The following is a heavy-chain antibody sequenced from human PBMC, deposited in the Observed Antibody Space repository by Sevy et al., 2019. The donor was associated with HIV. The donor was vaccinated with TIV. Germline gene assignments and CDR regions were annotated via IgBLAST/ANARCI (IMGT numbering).Heavy chain of an antibody. CDR2: FDPEDGET. D-gene: IGHD3-22*01. Sequence: ASVKVSCKVSGYTLTQLSMNWVRQAPGKGLEWMGSFDPEDGETIYAQKFQGRVTMTEDRSKDTAYMDLSSLRSEQTAVYYCATTKDYYVSSGYPFDYWGQGTLVTVSS. V-gene: IGHV1-24*01. J-gene: IGHJ4*02. CDR1: GYTLTQLS. CDR3: ATTKDYYVSSGYPFDY.